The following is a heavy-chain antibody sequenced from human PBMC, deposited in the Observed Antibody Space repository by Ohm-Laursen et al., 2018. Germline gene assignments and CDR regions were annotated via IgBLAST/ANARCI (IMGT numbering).Heavy chain of an antibody. Sequence: SLRLSCTASGFTFSSYGMHWVRQAPGKGLEWVAVISYDGSNKYYADSVKGRFTISRDNSKNTLYLQMNSLRAEDTAVYYCAKDRGSGLYYYYGMDVWGQGTTVTVSS. CDR3: AKDRGSGLYYYYGMDV. D-gene: IGHD6-19*01. V-gene: IGHV3-30*18. CDR2: ISYDGSNK. J-gene: IGHJ6*02. CDR1: GFTFSSYG.